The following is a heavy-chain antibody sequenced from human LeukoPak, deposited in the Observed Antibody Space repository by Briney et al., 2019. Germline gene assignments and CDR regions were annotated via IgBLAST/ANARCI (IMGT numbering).Heavy chain of an antibody. J-gene: IGHJ3*01. CDR1: GFTFSSYA. CDR2: ISGSGVST. V-gene: IGHV3-23*01. Sequence: GGSLRLSCAASGFTFSSYAMTWVRQAPGKGLEWVSAISGSGVSTYYADSVKGRFTVSRDNSKNTLYLQMNSLRAEDTAMYYCAREGPISMVVITYDAFDLWGRGTVVTVSS. D-gene: IGHD3-22*01. CDR3: AREGPISMVVITYDAFDL.